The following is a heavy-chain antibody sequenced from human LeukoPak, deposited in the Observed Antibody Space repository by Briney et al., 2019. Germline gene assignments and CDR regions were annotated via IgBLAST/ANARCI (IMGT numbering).Heavy chain of an antibody. V-gene: IGHV1-18*01. D-gene: IGHD5-12*01. Sequence: ASVKVSCKASGYTFTSYGISWVRQAPGQGLEWMGWIRAYNGNTNYAQKLQGRVTMTTDTSTSTAYMELRSLRSDDTAVYYCARWRRGGRGYSGYVMGDWFDPWGQGTLVTVSS. CDR2: IRAYNGNT. CDR3: ARWRRGGRGYSGYVMGDWFDP. CDR1: GYTFTSYG. J-gene: IGHJ5*02.